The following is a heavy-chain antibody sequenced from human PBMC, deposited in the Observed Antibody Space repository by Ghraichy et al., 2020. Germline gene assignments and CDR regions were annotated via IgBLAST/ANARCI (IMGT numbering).Heavy chain of an antibody. CDR1: GDSIGNGRHY. J-gene: IGHJ4*02. D-gene: IGHD1-26*01. V-gene: IGHV4-39*01. CDR3: ARHPSPTGSYFLFDY. Sequence: SQTLSLTCSVSGDSIGNGRHYWGWIRQPPGKGLEWICSIFYDGTTFYTPSLKSRVTVSVDTSKNQFTLRLRTLTATDTAVYYCARHPSPTGSYFLFDYWGQGTLVTVSS. CDR2: IFYDGTT.